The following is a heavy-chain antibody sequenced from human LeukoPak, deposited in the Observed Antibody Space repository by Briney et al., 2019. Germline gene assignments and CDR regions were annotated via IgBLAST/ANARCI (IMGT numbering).Heavy chain of an antibody. CDR3: ARRRYFDWPTWGRYFDY. Sequence: SETLSLTCAVYGGSFSGYYWSWIRQPPGKGLEWIGEINHSGSTNYNPSLKSRVTISVDTSKNQFSLKLSSVTAADTAVYYCARRRYFDWPTWGRYFDYWGQGTLVTVSS. CDR1: GGSFSGYY. D-gene: IGHD3-9*01. CDR2: INHSGST. J-gene: IGHJ4*02. V-gene: IGHV4-34*01.